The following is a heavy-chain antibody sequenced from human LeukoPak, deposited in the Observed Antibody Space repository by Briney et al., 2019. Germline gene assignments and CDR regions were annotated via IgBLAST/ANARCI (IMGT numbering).Heavy chain of an antibody. Sequence: GGSLRLSCVASGFTFRSYWMHWVRQAPGKGLVWVSRINGDGNSTGYADSVKGRFTISRDNAKNTLYLQMNSLRAEDTAVYYCARALAVAGTGGYYWGQGTLVTVSS. V-gene: IGHV3-74*01. CDR1: GFTFRSYW. CDR2: INGDGNST. CDR3: ARALAVAGTGGYY. D-gene: IGHD6-19*01. J-gene: IGHJ4*02.